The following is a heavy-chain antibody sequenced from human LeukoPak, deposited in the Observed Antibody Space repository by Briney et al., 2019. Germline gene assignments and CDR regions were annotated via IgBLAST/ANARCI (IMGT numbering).Heavy chain of an antibody. CDR1: GYTFTSYG. D-gene: IGHD1-26*01. V-gene: IGHV1-18*01. CDR3: ARDGTSTDDF. Sequence: RASVKVSCKASGYTFTSYGISWVRQAPGQGLEWMGWISGNNDHTNYAQKFQGRVTMTTDTSTTTAYMELTSLTSDDTAVYYCARDGTSTDDFWGQGTLVTVSS. CDR2: ISGNNDHT. J-gene: IGHJ4*02.